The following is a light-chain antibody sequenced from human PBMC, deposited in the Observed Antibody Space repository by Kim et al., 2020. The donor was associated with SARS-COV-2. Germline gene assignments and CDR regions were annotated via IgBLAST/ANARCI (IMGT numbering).Light chain of an antibody. CDR3: QQYKFYQWT. J-gene: IGKJ1*01. CDR2: AAS. Sequence: ASVGDRVTITCRASQDCSDYLAWFQQKPGKAAKSLIYAASRLKSGVPSRFSGSGAGTEFTLTISNLQAEDFATYYCQQYKFYQWTFGQGTKVDIK. CDR1: QDCSDY. V-gene: IGKV1-16*01.